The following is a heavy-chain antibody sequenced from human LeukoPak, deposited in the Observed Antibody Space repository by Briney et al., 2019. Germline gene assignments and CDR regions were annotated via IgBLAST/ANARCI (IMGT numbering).Heavy chain of an antibody. CDR1: GYTFTGYY. CDR3: ARDTLTRFTYYCDSSGYYQSPPFDY. D-gene: IGHD3-22*01. Sequence: ASVKVSCKASGYTFTGYYMHWVRQAPGQGLEWMGWINPNSGGTNYAQKFQGRVTMTRDTSISTAYMELSRLRSDDTAVYYCARDTLTRFTYYCDSSGYYQSPPFDYWGQGTLVTVSS. V-gene: IGHV1-2*02. CDR2: INPNSGGT. J-gene: IGHJ4*02.